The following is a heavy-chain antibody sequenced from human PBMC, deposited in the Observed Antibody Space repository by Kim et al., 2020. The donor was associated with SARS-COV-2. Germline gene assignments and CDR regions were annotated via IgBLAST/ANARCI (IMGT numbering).Heavy chain of an antibody. V-gene: IGHV4-34*01. CDR2: INHSGST. CDR1: GGSFSDYY. J-gene: IGHJ5*01. D-gene: IGHD3-10*01. CDR3: ARGNITMVRGVMAWIAWF. Sequence: SETLSLTCAVYGGSFSDYYWSWIRQPPGKGLEWIGEINHSGSTNYNPSLKSRVTISVDTSKNQFSLKLSSVTAADTAVYYCARGNITMVRGVMAWIAWF.